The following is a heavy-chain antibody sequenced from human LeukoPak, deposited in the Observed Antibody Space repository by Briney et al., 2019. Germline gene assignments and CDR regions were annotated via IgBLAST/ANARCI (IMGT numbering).Heavy chain of an antibody. V-gene: IGHV3-7*01. CDR1: GFSLSNYW. D-gene: IGHD4-11*01. J-gene: IGHJ6*02. CDR3: ARGLYYYYYGMDV. CDR2: IKQDGSEK. Sequence: GGSLRLSCAASGFSLSNYWMNWVRQAPGKGLEWVANIKQDGSEKNYVDSVKGRFSISRDNAKNSLYLQMNSLRDEDTAVYYCARGLYYYYYGMDVWGQGTTVTVSS.